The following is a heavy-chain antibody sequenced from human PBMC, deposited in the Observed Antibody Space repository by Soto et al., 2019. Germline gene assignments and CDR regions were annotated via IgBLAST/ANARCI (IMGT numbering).Heavy chain of an antibody. CDR1: GYTFTGYY. Sequence: ASVKVSCKASGYTFTGYYMHWVRQAPGQGLEWMGWINPNSGGTNYAQKFQGWVTMTRDTSISTAYMELSRLRSDDTAVYYCARDLERAASCTPHYYYYGMDFWGQGTTVTVSS. D-gene: IGHD6-13*01. CDR3: ARDLERAASCTPHYYYYGMDF. J-gene: IGHJ6*02. V-gene: IGHV1-2*04. CDR2: INPNSGGT.